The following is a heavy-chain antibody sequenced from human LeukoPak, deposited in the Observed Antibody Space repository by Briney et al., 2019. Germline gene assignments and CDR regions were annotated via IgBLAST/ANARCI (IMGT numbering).Heavy chain of an antibody. Sequence: PGGSLRLSCVASGFSFGSYGRSWFRQAPGKGLEWVSTIHYSDGTTYYADSVKGRFTVSRDNSKNTLSLQMDNLRTEDTAVYYCAKGGGRPLDDAFDIWGQETMVTVSS. CDR2: IHYSDGTT. CDR3: AKGGGRPLDDAFDI. J-gene: IGHJ3*02. V-gene: IGHV3-23*01. CDR1: GFSFGSYG.